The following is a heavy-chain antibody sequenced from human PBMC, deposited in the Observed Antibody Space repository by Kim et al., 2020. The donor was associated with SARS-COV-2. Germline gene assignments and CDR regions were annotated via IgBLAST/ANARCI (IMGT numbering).Heavy chain of an antibody. D-gene: IGHD5-18*01. CDR1: GGSFSGYY. Sequence: SETLSLTCAVYGGSFSGYYWSWIRQPPGKGLEWIGEINHSGSTNYNPSLKSRVTISVDTSKNQFSLKLSSVTAADTAVYYCAREDTAMGDDYWGQGTLVTVSS. CDR2: INHSGST. V-gene: IGHV4-34*01. CDR3: AREDTAMGDDY. J-gene: IGHJ4*02.